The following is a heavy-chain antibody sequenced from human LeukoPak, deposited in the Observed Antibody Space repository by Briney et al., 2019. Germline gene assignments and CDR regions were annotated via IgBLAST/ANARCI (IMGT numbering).Heavy chain of an antibody. V-gene: IGHV4-59*01. CDR3: ARVSPKCELGN. CDR2: IYYSGST. D-gene: IGHD1-26*01. CDR1: GGSFSSYY. J-gene: IGHJ4*02. Sequence: PWETLSLTCAASGGSFSSYYWSWVRQPPGKGLEWIGYIYYSGSTNYNPSLKSRVTISVDTSKNQFSLKLSSVTAADTAVYYCARVSPKCELGNWVQGTLVTVTS.